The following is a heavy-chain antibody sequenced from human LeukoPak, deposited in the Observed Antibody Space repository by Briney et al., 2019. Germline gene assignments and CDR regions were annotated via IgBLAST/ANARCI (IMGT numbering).Heavy chain of an antibody. J-gene: IGHJ5*02. CDR3: AKGSSGYFADL. V-gene: IGHV3-23*01. Sequence: GGTLRLSCAASGFIFNNYGLIWVRQAPGKGLEWVSAISNDGGGTQYADFVEGRFTISRDNSKNTLFLQMSSLRAEDTALYYCAKGSSGYFADLWGQGTLVTVSS. CDR1: GFIFNNYG. CDR2: ISNDGGGT. D-gene: IGHD3-22*01.